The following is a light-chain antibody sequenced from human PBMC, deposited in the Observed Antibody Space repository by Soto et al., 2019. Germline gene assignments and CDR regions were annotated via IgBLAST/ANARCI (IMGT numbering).Light chain of an antibody. CDR2: STS. J-gene: IGLJ3*02. CDR3: QLYFGATRV. V-gene: IGLV7-43*01. Sequence: QAVVTQEPSLTVSPGGTVTLTCASSPGTVTSTFYQNWFQQKPGHPPRSLIYSTSNKYSWTPARFSGSLLGGKAALTLSDVQPEDEADYYCQLYFGATRVFGGGTKLTVL. CDR1: PGTVTSTFY.